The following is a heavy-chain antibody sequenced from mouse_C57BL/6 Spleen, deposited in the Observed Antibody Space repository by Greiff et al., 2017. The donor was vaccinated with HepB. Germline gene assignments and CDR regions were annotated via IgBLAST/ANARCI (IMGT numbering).Heavy chain of an antibody. V-gene: IGHV1-54*01. D-gene: IGHD1-1*01. CDR1: GYAFTNYL. J-gene: IGHJ1*03. CDR3: AITVVATDFDV. CDR2: INPGSGGT. Sequence: QVQLQQSGAELVRPGTSVKVSCKASGYAFTNYLIEWVKQRPGQGLEWIGVINPGSGGTNYNEKFKGKATLPADKSSSTAYMQLSSLTSEDSAVYFWAITVVATDFDVWGTGTTVTGSS.